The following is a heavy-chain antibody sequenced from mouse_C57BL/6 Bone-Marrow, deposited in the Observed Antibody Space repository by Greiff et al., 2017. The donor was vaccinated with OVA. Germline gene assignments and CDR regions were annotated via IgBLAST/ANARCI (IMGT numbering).Heavy chain of an antibody. V-gene: IGHV1-64*01. D-gene: IGHD1-1*01. CDR3: ARRHYGSSPYWYFDV. CDR1: GYTFTSYW. Sequence: QVQLQQPGAELVKPGASVKLSCKASGYTFTSYWMHWVKQRPGQGLEWIGMIHPNSGSTNYNEKFKSKATLTVDKSSSTAYMQLSSLTSEDSAVYYCARRHYGSSPYWYFDVWGTGTTVTVSS. CDR2: IHPNSGST. J-gene: IGHJ1*03.